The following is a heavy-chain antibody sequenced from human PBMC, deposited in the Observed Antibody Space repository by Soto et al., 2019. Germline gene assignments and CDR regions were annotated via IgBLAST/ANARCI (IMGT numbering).Heavy chain of an antibody. D-gene: IGHD2-2*01. Sequence: SETLSLTCTVSGGSISSYYWSWIRQPPGKGLEWIGYIYYSGSTNYNPSLKSRVTISVDTSKNQFSLKLSSVTAADTAVYYCAREGCSSPSCYPPYYYGMDVWGQGTTGTVS. CDR2: IYYSGST. J-gene: IGHJ6*02. CDR1: GGSISSYY. V-gene: IGHV4-59*01. CDR3: AREGCSSPSCYPPYYYGMDV.